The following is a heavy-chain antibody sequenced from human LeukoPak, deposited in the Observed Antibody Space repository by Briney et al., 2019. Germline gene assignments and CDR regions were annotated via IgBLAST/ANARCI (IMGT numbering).Heavy chain of an antibody. CDR1: GFTFSSYG. D-gene: IGHD3-22*01. V-gene: IGHV3-30*18. CDR3: AKDGSGYYGYFDY. Sequence: GGSLRLSCAASGFTFSSYGMQGVRQATGKGEEGVAVISYDGSNKSYADSVKGRFTISRDNSKNTLYLQMNSLRAEDTAVYYCAKDGSGYYGYFDYWGQGTLVTVSS. CDR2: ISYDGSNK. J-gene: IGHJ4*02.